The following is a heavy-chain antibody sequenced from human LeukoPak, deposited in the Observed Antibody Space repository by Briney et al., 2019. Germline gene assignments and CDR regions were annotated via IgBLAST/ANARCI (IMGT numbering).Heavy chain of an antibody. CDR2: TYSDGTT. D-gene: IGHD1-26*01. J-gene: IGHJ3*02. V-gene: IGHV3-53*01. CDR1: GGSVSSNF. Sequence: ETLSLTCSVSGGSVSSNFMTWVRQAPGKGLEWVSVTYSDGTTYYADSVKGRFTISRDNSKNTLDLQMNSLRAEDTATYYCAKEKRNLRGARDAFDIWGQGTMVTVSA. CDR3: AKEKRNLRGARDAFDI.